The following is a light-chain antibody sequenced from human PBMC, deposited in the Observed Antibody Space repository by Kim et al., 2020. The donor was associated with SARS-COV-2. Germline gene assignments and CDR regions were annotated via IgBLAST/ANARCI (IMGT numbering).Light chain of an antibody. CDR3: QQTYTAPYT. CDR2: ATS. J-gene: IGKJ2*01. Sequence: DIQMTQSPSSLSASVGDRVNITCRASDSVNTYLDWYRVKPGKAPHLLIFATSNLQSGVSSTFSGSGSGTEYTLTISSLQPEDFATYYCQQTYTAPYTFGQGTTLEI. CDR1: DSVNTY. V-gene: IGKV1-39*01.